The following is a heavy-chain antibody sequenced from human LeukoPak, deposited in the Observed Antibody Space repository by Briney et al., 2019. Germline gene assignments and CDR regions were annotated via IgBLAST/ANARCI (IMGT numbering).Heavy chain of an antibody. CDR3: ARHSRYSNYGGDYYYYYYMDV. J-gene: IGHJ6*03. D-gene: IGHD4-11*01. V-gene: IGHV5-51*01. CDR1: GYSFTSYW. Sequence: GGSLQISCKGSGYSFTSYWIGWVRQMPGKGLEWMGIIYPGDSDTRYSPSFQGQVTISADKSISTAYLQWSSLKASDTAMYYCARHSRYSNYGGDYYYYYYMDVWGKGTTVTVSS. CDR2: IYPGDSDT.